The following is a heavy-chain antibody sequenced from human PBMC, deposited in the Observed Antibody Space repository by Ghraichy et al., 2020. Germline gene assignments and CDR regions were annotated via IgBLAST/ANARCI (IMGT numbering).Heavy chain of an antibody. Sequence: GGSLRLSCAASGFTFSSYGMHWVRQAPGKGLEWVAVISYDGSNKYYADSVKGRFTISRDNSKNTLYLQMNSLRAEDTAVYYCAKDFVITGVLRFLEWFPGVDPWGQGTLVTVSS. CDR2: ISYDGSNK. V-gene: IGHV3-30*18. CDR1: GFTFSSYG. J-gene: IGHJ5*02. D-gene: IGHD3-3*01. CDR3: AKDFVITGVLRFLEWFPGVDP.